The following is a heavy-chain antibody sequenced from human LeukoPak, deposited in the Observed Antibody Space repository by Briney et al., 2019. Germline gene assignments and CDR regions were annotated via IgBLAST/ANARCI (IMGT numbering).Heavy chain of an antibody. D-gene: IGHD3-10*01. CDR2: IYPGDSDT. Sequence: GESLKISCQGSGYSFTSYWIGWVRQMPGKGLEWMGIIYPGDSDTRYSPSFQGQVTISADKSISTAYLQWSSLKASDTAMYYCARSYGSGSYNPYYYYGMDVWGQGTTVTVSS. V-gene: IGHV5-51*01. CDR1: GYSFTSYW. J-gene: IGHJ6*02. CDR3: ARSYGSGSYNPYYYYGMDV.